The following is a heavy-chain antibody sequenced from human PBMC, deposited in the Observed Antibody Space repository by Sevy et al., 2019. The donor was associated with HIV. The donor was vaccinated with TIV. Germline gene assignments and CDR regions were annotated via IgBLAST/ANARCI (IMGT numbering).Heavy chain of an antibody. D-gene: IGHD4-17*01. J-gene: IGHJ4*02. CDR2: ITNCGSSI. Sequence: GGSLRLSCTASGFTFSSYEMNWVRQAPGKGLEWVSYITNCGSSIYYSDSVRGRFTVSRDNAKNSLYLQMKSLRAEDTAVYYCARDLPPSATTVAHFDYWGRGTLVTVSS. CDR3: ARDLPPSATTVAHFDY. CDR1: GFTFSSYE. V-gene: IGHV3-48*03.